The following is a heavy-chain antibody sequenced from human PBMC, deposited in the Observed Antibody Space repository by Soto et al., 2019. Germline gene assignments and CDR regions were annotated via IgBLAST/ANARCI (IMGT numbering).Heavy chain of an antibody. CDR3: ARSIVVVTALDY. CDR2: IIPIFGTA. Sequence: SVKVSCKASGGTFSSYAISWVRQAPGQGLEWMGGIIPIFGTANYAQKFQGRVTITADESASTAYMELSSLRFEDTAVYYCARSIVVVTALDYWGQGTLVTVS. D-gene: IGHD2-21*02. CDR1: GGTFSSYA. V-gene: IGHV1-69*13. J-gene: IGHJ4*02.